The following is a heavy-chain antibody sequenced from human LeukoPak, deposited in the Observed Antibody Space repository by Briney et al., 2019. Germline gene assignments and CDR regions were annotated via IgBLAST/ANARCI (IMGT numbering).Heavy chain of an antibody. CDR2: MNPNSGNT. J-gene: IGHJ6*03. D-gene: IGHD3-3*01. Sequence: ASVKVSCKASGYTFTSYEINWVRQATGQGLEWMGWMNPNSGNTGYAQKFQGRVTMTRNTSISTAYMELSSLRSEDTAVYYCARGRHRPDGPIFGVVSGGDYYYYYYMDVWGKGTTVTVSS. V-gene: IGHV1-8*01. CDR1: GYTFTSYE. CDR3: ARGRHRPDGPIFGVVSGGDYYYYYYMDV.